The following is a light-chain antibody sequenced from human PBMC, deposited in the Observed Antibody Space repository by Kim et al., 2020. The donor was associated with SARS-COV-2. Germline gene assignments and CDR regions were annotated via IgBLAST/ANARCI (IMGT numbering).Light chain of an antibody. CDR1: QRVSSN. J-gene: IGKJ2*01. V-gene: IGKV3-15*01. CDR2: GAS. Sequence: CVSQGERDALSCRARQRVSSNLALYQQKPGQAPRHLIYGASTRATGIPARFSGSGSGTEFTLTNSSLQSEDFAVYYCQQYNNWPYTFGQGTKLEI. CDR3: QQYNNWPYT.